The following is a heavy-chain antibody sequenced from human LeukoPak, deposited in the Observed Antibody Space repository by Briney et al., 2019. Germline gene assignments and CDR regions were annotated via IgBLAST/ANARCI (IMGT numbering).Heavy chain of an antibody. CDR3: AREEFADLALDV. CDR1: GFKFDDFA. J-gene: IGHJ6*02. Sequence: GRSLRLSCAASGFKFDDFAMHWVRQAPRKGLEWVSGIIWDSSSIGYADSVKGRFTISRDNAKNSLYLQMNSLRAEDTAIYYCAREEFADLALDVWGQGTTVTVSS. V-gene: IGHV3-9*01. D-gene: IGHD3-10*01. CDR2: IIWDSSSI.